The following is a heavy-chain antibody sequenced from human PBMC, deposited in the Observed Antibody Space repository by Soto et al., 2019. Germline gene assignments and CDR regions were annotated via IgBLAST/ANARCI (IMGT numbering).Heavy chain of an antibody. J-gene: IGHJ4*02. V-gene: IGHV4-4*02. D-gene: IGHD6-19*01. CDR1: SASISDNNW. Sequence: QVKRQESGPGLVKPSETLSLTCAVSSASISDNNWWSWVRQSPQKGLEWIGEIHHGGTTNYNPSLKSRVTISMDRSQNQIFMQLNSVTAADSAIYYCARHIGVPGTRGFDYWGQGTLVTVSS. CDR2: IHHGGTT. CDR3: ARHIGVPGTRGFDY.